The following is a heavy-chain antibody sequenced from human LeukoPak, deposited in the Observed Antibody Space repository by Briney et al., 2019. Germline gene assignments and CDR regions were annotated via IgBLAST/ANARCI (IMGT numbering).Heavy chain of an antibody. CDR3: AGYRISVAGSFDY. V-gene: IGHV4-59*08. CDR2: IYYNGVT. Sequence: SETLSLTCTDSGASISSFYWSWIRQPPGKGLEWIGYIYYNGVTKHNPSLKSRVTISVDTSKNQFSLNLRSVTAADTAVYYCAGYRISVAGSFDYWGQGTLVTASS. D-gene: IGHD6-19*01. J-gene: IGHJ4*02. CDR1: GASISSFY.